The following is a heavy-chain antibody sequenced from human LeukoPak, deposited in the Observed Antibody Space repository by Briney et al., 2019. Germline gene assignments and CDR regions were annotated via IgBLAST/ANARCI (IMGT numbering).Heavy chain of an antibody. CDR1: GYSFTSYW. CDR2: MYPGDSDT. Sequence: GESLKISCKGSGYSFTSYWIGWVRQMPEKGLEWMGIMYPGDSDTRYSPSFQGQVTISADKSISTAYLQWSSLKASDTAIYYCARRGDQNYYYYGMDVWGQGTTVTVSS. D-gene: IGHD3-10*01. V-gene: IGHV5-51*01. CDR3: ARRGDQNYYYYGMDV. J-gene: IGHJ6*02.